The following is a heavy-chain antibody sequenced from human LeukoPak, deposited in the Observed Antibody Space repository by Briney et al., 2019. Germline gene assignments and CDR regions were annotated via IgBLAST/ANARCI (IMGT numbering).Heavy chain of an antibody. CDR1: GGSISSYY. D-gene: IGHD3-10*01. J-gene: IGHJ4*02. V-gene: IGHV4-59*01. CDR2: IYYSGST. CDR3: ARVYYGSGNLWYFDY. Sequence: NPSETLSLTCTVSGGSISSYYWSWIRQPPGKGLEWIVYIYYSGSTNYNPSLKSRVTISVDTSKNQFSLKLSSVTAADTAVYYCARVYYGSGNLWYFDYWGQGTLVTVSS.